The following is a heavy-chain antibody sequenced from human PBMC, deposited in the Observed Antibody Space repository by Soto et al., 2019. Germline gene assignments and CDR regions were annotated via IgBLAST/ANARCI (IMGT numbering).Heavy chain of an antibody. CDR1: GFTFSTYW. Sequence: EVQLVESGGGLVQPGGSLRLSCAASGFTFSTYWMYWVRQVPGKGLVWVSRTDTDGSDTSYADSVKGRFTISRANAKNTLYLQMNSLRAEDTAVYYCARDRGWSLFDYWGQGTLVTVSS. CDR3: ARDRGWSLFDY. D-gene: IGHD6-19*01. J-gene: IGHJ4*02. V-gene: IGHV3-74*01. CDR2: TDTDGSDT.